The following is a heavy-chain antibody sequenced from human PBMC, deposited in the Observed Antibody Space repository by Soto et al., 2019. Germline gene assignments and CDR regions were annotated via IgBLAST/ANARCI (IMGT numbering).Heavy chain of an antibody. CDR2: ISAYNGNT. CDR1: GYTFTSYG. V-gene: IGHV1-18*01. D-gene: IGHD4-4*01. CDR3: ARVVSSVTPGWDWFDP. Sequence: QVQLVQSGAEVKKPGASVKVSCKASGYTFTSYGISWVRQAPGQGLEWMGWISAYNGNTNYAQKLQGRVTMTTDTSTSPAYMELRSLRSDDTAVYYCARVVSSVTPGWDWFDPWGQGTLVTVSS. J-gene: IGHJ5*02.